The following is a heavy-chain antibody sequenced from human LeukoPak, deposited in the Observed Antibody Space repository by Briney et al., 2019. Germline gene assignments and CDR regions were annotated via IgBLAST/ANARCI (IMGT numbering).Heavy chain of an antibody. CDR2: IYYRGST. Sequence: PSETLSLTCTVSGGSISSYYWGWIRQPPGKWLEWIGSIYYRGSTNDNPSLKSRVTISVDTSKNQFSLKLTSVTAADTAVYYCARRGHYYDTSGYYYFDYWGQGTLVTVSS. D-gene: IGHD3-22*01. CDR1: GGSISSYY. CDR3: ARRGHYYDTSGYYYFDY. V-gene: IGHV4-39*01. J-gene: IGHJ4*02.